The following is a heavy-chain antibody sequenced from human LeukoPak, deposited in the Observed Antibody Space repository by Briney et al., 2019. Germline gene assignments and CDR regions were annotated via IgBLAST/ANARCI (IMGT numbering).Heavy chain of an antibody. V-gene: IGHV1-2*02. J-gene: IGHJ6*03. Sequence: ASVKVSCKASGYTFTSYYMHWVRQAPGQGLEWMRWINPNSGGTNYAQKFQGRVTMTRDTSISTAYMELSRLRSDDTAVYYCARGMGQQQIYYYYYMDVWGKGTTVTISS. CDR3: ARGMGQQQIYYYYYMDV. CDR1: GYTFTSYY. CDR2: INPNSGGT. D-gene: IGHD6-13*01.